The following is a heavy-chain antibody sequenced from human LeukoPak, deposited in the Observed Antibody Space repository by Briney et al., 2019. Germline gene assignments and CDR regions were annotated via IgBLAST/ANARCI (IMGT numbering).Heavy chain of an antibody. V-gene: IGHV4-39*01. CDR2: IYYSGST. Sequence: SETLSLTCTVSGGSISSSSYYWGWIRQPPGKGLEWIGSIYYSGSTYYNPSLKSRVTIFVDTSKNQFSLKLSSVTAADTAVYYCARRGYCGGDCYPTRPNWFDPWGQGTLVTVSS. CDR3: ARRGYCGGDCYPTRPNWFDP. J-gene: IGHJ5*02. CDR1: GGSISSSSYY. D-gene: IGHD2-21*02.